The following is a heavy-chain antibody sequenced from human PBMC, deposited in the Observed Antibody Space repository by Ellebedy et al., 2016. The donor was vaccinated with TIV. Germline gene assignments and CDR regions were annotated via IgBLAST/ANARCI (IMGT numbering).Heavy chain of an antibody. J-gene: IGHJ6*02. CDR3: ARDGVRPYFYNGMDV. D-gene: IGHD2/OR15-2a*01. V-gene: IGHV3-33*08. CDR2: IRYDGSNT. CDR1: GFTFSTYN. Sequence: PGGSLRLSCAASGFTFSTYNMHWVRQAPGKGLGWVAVIRYDGSNTQDADSVKGRFTMSRDNSKNMVYLQMNSLRAEYTAVYYCARDGVRPYFYNGMDVWGQGTTVSVSS.